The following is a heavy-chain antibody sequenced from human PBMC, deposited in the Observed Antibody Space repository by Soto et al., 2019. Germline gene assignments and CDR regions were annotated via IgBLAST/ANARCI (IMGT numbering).Heavy chain of an antibody. Sequence: GGSLRLSCVASEFSFSRYAMTGVRQAAGKGLQWVAGLGPDGRNTFYGESVRGRFTISRDNSRNTLYLQMSSLRAEDTAVYFCVKQMTTWTDSFFDFWGQGIQVTVSS. D-gene: IGHD4-17*01. CDR3: VKQMTTWTDSFFDF. V-gene: IGHV3-23*01. CDR2: LGPDGRNT. CDR1: EFSFSRYA. J-gene: IGHJ4*02.